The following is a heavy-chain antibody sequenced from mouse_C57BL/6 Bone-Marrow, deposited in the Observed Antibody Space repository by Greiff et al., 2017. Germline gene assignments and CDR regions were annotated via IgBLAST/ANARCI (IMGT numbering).Heavy chain of an antibody. CDR1: GFTFSSYA. Sequence: DVKLVESGGGLVKPGGSLKLSCAASGFTFSSYALSWVSQTPEKRLEWVATISDGGSYTYYPHNVKGRFTISRDNAKHSLDQQMSRRKSEGTAVEYCARDPGAIDYWGQGTTVTVSS. CDR3: ARDPGAIDY. V-gene: IGHV5-4*01. J-gene: IGHJ4*01. CDR2: ISDGGSYT.